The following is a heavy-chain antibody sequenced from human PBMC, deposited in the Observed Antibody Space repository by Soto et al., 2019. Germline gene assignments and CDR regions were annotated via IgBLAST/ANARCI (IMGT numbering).Heavy chain of an antibody. Sequence: SETLSLTCTVSGGSISSSSYYWGWIRQPPGKGLEWIGSIYYSGSTYYNPSLKSRVTISVDTSKNQFSLKLSSVTAADTAVYYCARLQKAVAVDCWGQGTLVTVSS. CDR2: IYYSGST. D-gene: IGHD6-19*01. CDR1: GGSISSSSYY. V-gene: IGHV4-39*01. CDR3: ARLQKAVAVDC. J-gene: IGHJ4*02.